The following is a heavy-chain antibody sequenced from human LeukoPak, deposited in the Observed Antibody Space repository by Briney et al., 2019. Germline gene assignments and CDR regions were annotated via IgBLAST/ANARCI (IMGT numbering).Heavy chain of an antibody. V-gene: IGHV3-48*03. CDR3: AELGITMIGGV. J-gene: IGHJ6*04. Sequence: PGGSLRLSCAASGFTFSSYEMNWVRQAPGKGLKWVSYISSSGSTIYYADSVKGRFTNSRDNAKNSLYLQMNSLRAEDTAVYYCAELGITMIGGVWGKGTTVTISS. D-gene: IGHD3-10*02. CDR1: GFTFSSYE. CDR2: ISSSGSTI.